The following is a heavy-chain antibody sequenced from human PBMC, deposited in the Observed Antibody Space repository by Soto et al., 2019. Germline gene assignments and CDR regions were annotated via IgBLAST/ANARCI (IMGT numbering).Heavy chain of an antibody. Sequence: SETLSLTCTVSGGSITSYHWSWIRHFPGQGLEWIGHIQNSGSAKYNPSFKSRVTISVDPSKNQVSLKLSSVTAADTAVYYCARDYYYDSRGFPGAYYYGMDVWGQGTTVTVSS. CDR1: GGSITSYH. CDR2: IQNSGSA. J-gene: IGHJ6*02. CDR3: ARDYYYDSRGFPGAYYYGMDV. D-gene: IGHD3-22*01. V-gene: IGHV4-59*01.